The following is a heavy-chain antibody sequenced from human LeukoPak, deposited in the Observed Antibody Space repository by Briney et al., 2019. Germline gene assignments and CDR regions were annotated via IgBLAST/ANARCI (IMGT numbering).Heavy chain of an antibody. D-gene: IGHD5-12*01. Sequence: SGGSLRLSCAASGFTFSSYAMHWVRQAPGKVLEWVAVISYDGSNKYYADSVKGRFTISRDNSKNTLYLQMNSLRAEDTAVYYCAKDPGATIFRPITYYFEYWGQGTLVTVSS. CDR2: ISYDGSNK. CDR3: AKDPGATIFRPITYYFEY. J-gene: IGHJ4*02. CDR1: GFTFSSYA. V-gene: IGHV3-30*04.